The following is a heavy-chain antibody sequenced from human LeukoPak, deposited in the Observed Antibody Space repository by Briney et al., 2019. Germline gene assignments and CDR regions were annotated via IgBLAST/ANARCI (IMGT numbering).Heavy chain of an antibody. CDR3: ARRYYSSTSCYYFDY. V-gene: IGHV1-2*02. CDR2: INVNRGGT. Sequence: ASLKVSCKASGYTFTDYYMHWVRQAPGHGLEWMGWINVNRGGTNYAQRFQGRVTMTRDTSITTAYMELSMLKSDDTAVYYCARRYYSSTSCYYFDYWGQGTLVTVSS. D-gene: IGHD2-2*01. J-gene: IGHJ4*02. CDR1: GYTFTDYY.